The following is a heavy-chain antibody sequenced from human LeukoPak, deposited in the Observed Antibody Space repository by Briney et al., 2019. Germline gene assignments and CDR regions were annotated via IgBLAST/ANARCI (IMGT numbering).Heavy chain of an antibody. CDR3: ARGRQQWLVGGAFDV. V-gene: IGHV1-18*01. CDR1: GYTFTSYG. D-gene: IGHD6-19*01. CDR2: ISAYNGNT. Sequence: GASVKVSCKASGYTFTSYGISWVRQAPGQGLEWMGWISAYNGNTNYAQKFQGRDTMTTDTSTSTVYMELRSLTSDDTAVYYCARGRQQWLVGGAFDVWGQGTMVTVSS. J-gene: IGHJ3*01.